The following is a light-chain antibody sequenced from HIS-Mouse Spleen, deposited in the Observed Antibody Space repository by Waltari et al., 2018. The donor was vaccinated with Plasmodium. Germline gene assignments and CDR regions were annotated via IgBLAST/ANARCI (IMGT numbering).Light chain of an antibody. Sequence: QSALTQPASVSGSPGQSITLSCTGTSRDVGRYNLFSWYQQHPGKAPKLMIYEGSKRPSGVSNRFSGSKSGNTASLTISGLQAEDEADYYCCSYAGSSTNWVFGGGTKLTVL. CDR3: CSYAGSSTNWV. CDR2: EGS. V-gene: IGLV2-23*01. J-gene: IGLJ3*02. CDR1: SRDVGRYNL.